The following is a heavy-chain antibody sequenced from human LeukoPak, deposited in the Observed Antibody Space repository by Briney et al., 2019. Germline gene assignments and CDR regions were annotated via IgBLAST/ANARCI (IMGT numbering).Heavy chain of an antibody. D-gene: IGHD2-2*01. Sequence: QTGGSLRLSCAASGFTVSSNYMSWVRQAPGKGLEWVSIIYSGDSTYFADSVKGRFTISRDNAENSLYLQMSSLRAEDTAVYYCARRYCGSATYRLPYDYWGQGTLVTVSS. CDR3: ARRYCGSATYRLPYDY. CDR2: IYSGDST. V-gene: IGHV3-53*01. CDR1: GFTVSSNY. J-gene: IGHJ4*02.